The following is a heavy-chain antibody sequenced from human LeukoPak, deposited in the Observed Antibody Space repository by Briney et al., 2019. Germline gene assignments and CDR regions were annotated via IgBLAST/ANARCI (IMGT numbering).Heavy chain of an antibody. CDR1: GFTFSSYA. Sequence: GGSLRLSCAASGFTFSSYAMSWVRQAPGKGLEWVSAISATRGSTYYADSVKGRFTISRDNSKDTLFLQMNSLRAEDTTVYYCAKRVAASSGAHDYWGQGTLVTVSS. CDR2: ISATRGST. V-gene: IGHV3-23*01. CDR3: AKRVAASSGAHDY. D-gene: IGHD5-18*01. J-gene: IGHJ4*02.